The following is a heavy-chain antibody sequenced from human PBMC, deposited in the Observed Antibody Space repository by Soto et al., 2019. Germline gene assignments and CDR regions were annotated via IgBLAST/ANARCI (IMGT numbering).Heavy chain of an antibody. J-gene: IGHJ4*02. V-gene: IGHV3-11*01. CDR1: GFTFSDYY. CDR3: ARGTYRSKTDFDY. CDR2: ISSSSGTI. Sequence: QVQLVESGGGLVKPGGSLRLSCAASGFTFSDYYMTWIRQAPGSGLEWVSYISSSSGTISYANSVKGRFTISRDNAQNSLYLQMTSLRVEDTAVYYCARGTYRSKTDFDYWGQGTLVTVSS. D-gene: IGHD6-13*01.